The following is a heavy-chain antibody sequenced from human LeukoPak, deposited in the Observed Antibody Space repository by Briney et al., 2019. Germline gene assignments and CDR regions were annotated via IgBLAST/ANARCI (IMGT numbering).Heavy chain of an antibody. CDR2: ISGIGGST. V-gene: IGHV3-23*01. J-gene: IGHJ4*02. CDR3: AKVEAARPGGHLVG. D-gene: IGHD6-6*01. Sequence: GGSLTLSCAASGFTFSSYAMSWVRHPPGKGLGWVSAISGIGGSTNYADCVKGRFTISRDYSKNTLYLQMNSLRAEDTAVYYCAKVEAARPGGHLVGWGQGTLVTVSS. CDR1: GFTFSSYA.